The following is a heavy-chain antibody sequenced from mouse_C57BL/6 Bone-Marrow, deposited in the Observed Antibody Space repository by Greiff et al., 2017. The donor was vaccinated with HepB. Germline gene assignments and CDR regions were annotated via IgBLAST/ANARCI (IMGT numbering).Heavy chain of an antibody. CDR1: GYTFTGYW. Sequence: QVQLQQSGAELMKPGASVKLSCKATGYTFTGYWIEWVKQRPGHGLEWIGEILPGSGSTNYNEKFKGKATFTADTSSNTAYMQLSSLTTEDSAIYDCARRATTLVEGNYFDYWGQGTTLTVSS. D-gene: IGHD1-1*01. CDR2: ILPGSGST. V-gene: IGHV1-9*01. CDR3: ARRATTLVEGNYFDY. J-gene: IGHJ2*01.